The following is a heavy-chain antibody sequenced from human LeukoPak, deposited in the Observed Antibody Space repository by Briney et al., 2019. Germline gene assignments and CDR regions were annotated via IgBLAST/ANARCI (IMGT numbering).Heavy chain of an antibody. CDR1: GFTFSSYG. Sequence: PGGSLRLSCAASGFTFSSYGMSWVRQAPGKGLEWVSAISGSGGSTYYADSVKGRFTISRDNSKNTLYLQMNSLRAEDTAVYYCAKVSYGDYTPLDYWGQGTLVTVSS. D-gene: IGHD4-17*01. V-gene: IGHV3-23*01. CDR2: ISGSGGST. CDR3: AKVSYGDYTPLDY. J-gene: IGHJ4*02.